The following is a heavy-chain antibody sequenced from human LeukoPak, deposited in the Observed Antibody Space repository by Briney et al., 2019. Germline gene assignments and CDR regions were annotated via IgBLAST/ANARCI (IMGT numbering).Heavy chain of an antibody. D-gene: IGHD2-8*01. J-gene: IGHJ5*02. V-gene: IGHV3-48*04. Sequence: GGSLRLSCAASGFTFSSYSMNWVRQAPGKGLEWVSYIGSSSSTIYYADSVKGRFTISRDNAKNSLYLQMNSLRAEDTAVYYCAGEPRYRTNGVCYSWGQGTLVTVSS. CDR3: AGEPRYRTNGVCYS. CDR2: IGSSSSTI. CDR1: GFTFSSYS.